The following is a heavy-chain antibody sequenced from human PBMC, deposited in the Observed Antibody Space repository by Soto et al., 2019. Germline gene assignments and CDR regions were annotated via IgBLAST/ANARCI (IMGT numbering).Heavy chain of an antibody. Sequence: PGGCLRLSCAASGFMFSACTMSWVRQAPGKGLEWLSSITSNSDHIDYADSVRGRFTVSRDNARKSLYLQMDSLGAEDTGVYYCATPYYYNHWGPGTLVTVSS. CDR1: GFMFSACT. V-gene: IGHV3-21*01. CDR2: ITSNSDHI. J-gene: IGHJ4*02. CDR3: ATPYYYNH.